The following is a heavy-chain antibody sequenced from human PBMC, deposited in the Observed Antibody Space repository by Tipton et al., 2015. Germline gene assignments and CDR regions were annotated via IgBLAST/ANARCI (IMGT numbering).Heavy chain of an antibody. V-gene: IGHV1-69*01. CDR2: IIPIFATP. CDR1: GYTFTSYD. Sequence: QLVQSGAEVKKPGASVKVSCKASGYTFTSYDIHWVRQAPGQGLEWMGGIIPIFATPYYAPRFQGRATVTADESTNIAYMEFDSLRSEDTAVYYCARHRTSVQWLVAFDIWGQGTMVTVSS. J-gene: IGHJ3*02. CDR3: ARHRTSVQWLVAFDI. D-gene: IGHD6-19*01.